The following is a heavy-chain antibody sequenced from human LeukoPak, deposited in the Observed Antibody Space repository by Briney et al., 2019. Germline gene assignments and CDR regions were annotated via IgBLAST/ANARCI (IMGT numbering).Heavy chain of an antibody. J-gene: IGHJ3*02. CDR2: ISGSGGSI. V-gene: IGHV3-23*01. Sequence: PGGSLRLSCAASGFTFSSYAMSWVRQAPGKGLEWVSAISGSGGSIYYADSVKGRFTISRDNSKNTLYLQMNSLRAEDTAVYYCANGGIRPDAFDIWGQGTMVTVSS. CDR1: GFTFSSYA. D-gene: IGHD1-14*01. CDR3: ANGGIRPDAFDI.